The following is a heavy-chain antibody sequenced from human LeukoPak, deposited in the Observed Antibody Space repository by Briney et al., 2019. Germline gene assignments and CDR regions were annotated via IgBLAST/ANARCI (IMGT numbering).Heavy chain of an antibody. V-gene: IGHV4-59*08. CDR2: IYYSGST. CDR1: GGSISSYY. J-gene: IGHJ5*02. Sequence: PSETLSLTCTVSGGSISSYYWSWLRQPPGKGLEWIGYIYYSGSTNYNPSLKSRVTISVDTYKNQFSLKLSSVTGGDTAVYYCARCRMTGILSWFDPWGQGTLVTVSS. CDR3: ARCRMTGILSWFDP. D-gene: IGHD2-21*02.